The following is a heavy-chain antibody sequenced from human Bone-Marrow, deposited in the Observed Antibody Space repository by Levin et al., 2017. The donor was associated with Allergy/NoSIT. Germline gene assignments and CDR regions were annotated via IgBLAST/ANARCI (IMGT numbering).Heavy chain of an antibody. J-gene: IGHJ3*02. CDR1: GGSISSGGYY. V-gene: IGHV4-31*03. CDR2: IYYSGST. Sequence: SETLSLTCTVSGGSISSGGYYWSWIRQHPGKGLEWIGYIYYSGSTYYNPSLKSRVTISVDTSKNQFSLKLSSVTAADTAVYYCARRDGFAFDIWGQGTMVTVSS. CDR3: ARRDGFAFDI.